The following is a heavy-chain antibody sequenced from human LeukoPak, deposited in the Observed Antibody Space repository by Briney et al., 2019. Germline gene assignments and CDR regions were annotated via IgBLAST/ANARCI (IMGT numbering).Heavy chain of an antibody. CDR2: ISYDGSNK. J-gene: IGHJ4*02. CDR1: GFTFSSYA. D-gene: IGHD6-6*01. Sequence: GGSLRLSCAASGFTFSSYAMHWVRQAPGKGLEWVAVISYDGSNKYYADSVKGRFTISRDNSKNTLYLQMNSLRAEDTAVYYCAKVEYSSSSGADYWGQGTLVTVSS. V-gene: IGHV3-30-3*01. CDR3: AKVEYSSSSGADY.